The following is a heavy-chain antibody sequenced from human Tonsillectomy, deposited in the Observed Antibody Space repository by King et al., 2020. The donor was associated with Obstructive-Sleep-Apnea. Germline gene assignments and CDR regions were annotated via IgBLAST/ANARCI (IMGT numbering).Heavy chain of an antibody. CDR3: ARDQVRYGDYYFDY. D-gene: IGHD4-17*01. CDR2: IYDSGNT. V-gene: IGHV4-31*03. CDR1: GGSISSGDYF. J-gene: IGHJ4*02. Sequence: LQLQESGPGLVKPSQTLSLTCTVSGGSISSGDYFWSWIRQHPGKGLEWIGYIYDSGNTYYNPSLKSRVTISVDTSKNQFSLNLSSVTVADTAVYYCARDQVRYGDYYFDYWGQGTLVTVSS.